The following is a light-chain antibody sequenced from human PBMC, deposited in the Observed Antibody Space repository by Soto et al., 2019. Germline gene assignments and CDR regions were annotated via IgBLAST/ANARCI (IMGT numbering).Light chain of an antibody. CDR1: SSNIGSNT. CDR3: CAFVRSNAVV. V-gene: IGLV1-44*01. J-gene: IGLJ2*01. CDR2: SNN. Sequence: QSVLTQPPSASGTPGQRVTISCSGSSSNIGSNTVNWYQQLPGTAPKLLIYSNNQRPSGVPDRFSGSKSGTSASLAISGLQSEDEADYYCCAFVRSNAVVFGGGTKLTVL.